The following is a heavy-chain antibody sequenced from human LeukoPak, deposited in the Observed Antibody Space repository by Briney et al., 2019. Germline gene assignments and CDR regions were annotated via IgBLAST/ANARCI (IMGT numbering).Heavy chain of an antibody. Sequence: SVKVPCKASGGTFSSYAISWVRQAPGQGLEWMGGIIPIFGTANYAQKFQGRVTMTRNTSISTAYMELNSLRSEDTAVYYCARGGGFGESYGTDVWGQGTTVTVSS. CDR1: GGTFSSYA. V-gene: IGHV1-69*05. J-gene: IGHJ6*02. CDR2: IIPIFGTA. D-gene: IGHD3-10*01. CDR3: ARGGGFGESYGTDV.